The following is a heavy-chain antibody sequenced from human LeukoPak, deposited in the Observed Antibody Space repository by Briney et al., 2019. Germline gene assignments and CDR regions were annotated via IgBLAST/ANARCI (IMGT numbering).Heavy chain of an antibody. V-gene: IGHV1-18*04. CDR1: GYTFTSYG. CDR3: ARDSMVRGVYYYYGMDV. Sequence: ASVKVSCKASGYTFTSYGISWVRQAPGQRLEWMGWIRAYNGNTNYAQKLQGRVTMTTDTSTSTAYMELRSLRSDDTAVYYCARDSMVRGVYYYYGMDVWGKGTTVTVSS. CDR2: IRAYNGNT. J-gene: IGHJ6*04. D-gene: IGHD3-10*01.